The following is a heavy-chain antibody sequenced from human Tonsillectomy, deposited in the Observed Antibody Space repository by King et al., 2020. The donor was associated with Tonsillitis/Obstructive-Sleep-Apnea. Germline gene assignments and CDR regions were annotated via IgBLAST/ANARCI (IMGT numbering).Heavy chain of an antibody. Sequence: QLLESGPGLVKPSETLSLTCFVSGDSISSDVYYWGWIRQPPGKGLEWIASIYYSGSTYYNPSLKSRVTISADTSKNQFSLKLSSVTAADTAVYYCASERWSQDYYYYYYLDVWGKGTTVTVSS. V-gene: IGHV4-39*01. D-gene: IGHD6-13*01. CDR1: GDSISSDVYY. CDR2: IYYSGST. J-gene: IGHJ6*03. CDR3: ASERWSQDYYYYYYLDV.